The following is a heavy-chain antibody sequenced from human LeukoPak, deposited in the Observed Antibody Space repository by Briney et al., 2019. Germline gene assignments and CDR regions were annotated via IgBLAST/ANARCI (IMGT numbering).Heavy chain of an antibody. CDR2: VQTKPNSYAT. CDR3: TTYRSGHY. CDR1: GLTFSASD. D-gene: IGHD5-18*01. Sequence: GGSLRLSCVVSGLTFSASDMHWVRHASGKGLECVGRVQTKPNSYATAYAASLKGRFTISRDDSINTAYLQMNSLRAEDTAVYYCTTYRSGHYWGPGTPVTVSS. J-gene: IGHJ4*02. V-gene: IGHV3-73*01.